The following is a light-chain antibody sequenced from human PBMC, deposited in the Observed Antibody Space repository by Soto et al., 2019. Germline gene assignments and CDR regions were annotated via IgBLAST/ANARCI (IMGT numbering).Light chain of an antibody. CDR2: GSY. J-gene: IGKJ5*01. V-gene: IGKV3-20*01. CDR3: QQYGSSPYT. CDR1: QSVSSNY. Sequence: SVLTHSTATLSLSPVEISTLSCRASQSVSSNYLAWYQQKPGQAPRLLVYGSYHRATGIADRFSGSGSGTDFTLTISRLEPEDFAVYYCQQYGSSPYTFGLGTRLEIK.